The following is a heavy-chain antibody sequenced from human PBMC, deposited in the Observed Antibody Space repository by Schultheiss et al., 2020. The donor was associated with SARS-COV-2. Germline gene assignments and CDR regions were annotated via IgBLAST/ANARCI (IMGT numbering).Heavy chain of an antibody. CDR2: INYSGTS. Sequence: SETLSLTCDVSDNSLSSSGYFWGWVRQPPGKGLEWIGSINYSGTSYYNPSLKSRVTISIDTSRNQFSLKLNSVSAADTAVYYCAREVYQPGGAWYYYYGMDVWGQGTTVTVSS. V-gene: IGHV4-39*07. D-gene: IGHD2-2*01. J-gene: IGHJ6*02. CDR3: AREVYQPGGAWYYYYGMDV. CDR1: DNSLSSSGYF.